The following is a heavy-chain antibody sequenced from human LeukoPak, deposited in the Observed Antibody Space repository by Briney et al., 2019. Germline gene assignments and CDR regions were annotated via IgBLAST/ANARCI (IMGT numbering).Heavy chain of an antibody. V-gene: IGHV1-69*05. D-gene: IGHD3-3*01. CDR2: IIPIFGTA. Sequence: ASVKVSCKASGGTFSSYATSWVRQAPGQGLEWMGGIIPIFGTANYAQKFQGGVTITTDESTSTAYMELSSLRSEDTAVYYCARSGWVNYDFWSGPYYYYYYMDVWGKGTTVTVSS. CDR3: ARSGWVNYDFWSGPYYYYYYMDV. J-gene: IGHJ6*03. CDR1: GGTFSSYA.